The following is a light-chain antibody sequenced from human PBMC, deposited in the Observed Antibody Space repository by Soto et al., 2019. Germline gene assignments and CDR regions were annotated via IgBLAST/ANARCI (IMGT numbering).Light chain of an antibody. CDR1: QGVGGW. CDR3: QQTHSLPLS. Sequence: IQMTQSPSSASASVGDRVTMTCRASQGVGGWLAWYQQKPGKVPKLLIYATSSLHSGVPSRFSGSGSGTDFTLSISSLQPEDFATYYCQQTHSLPLSFGPGTKVDIK. J-gene: IGKJ3*01. V-gene: IGKV1-12*01. CDR2: ATS.